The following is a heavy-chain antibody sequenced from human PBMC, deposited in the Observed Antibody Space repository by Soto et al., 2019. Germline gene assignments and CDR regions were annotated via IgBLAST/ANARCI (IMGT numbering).Heavy chain of an antibody. Sequence: RGESLKISCKGSGYSFTSYWISWVRQMPGKGLEWMGRIDPSDSYTNYSPSFQGHVTISADKSISTAYLQWSSLKASDTAMYYCARHGSPYYYDSSGSRGDWFDPWGQGTLVTVSS. V-gene: IGHV5-10-1*01. CDR3: ARHGSPYYYDSSGSRGDWFDP. J-gene: IGHJ5*02. CDR2: IDPSDSYT. D-gene: IGHD3-22*01. CDR1: GYSFTSYW.